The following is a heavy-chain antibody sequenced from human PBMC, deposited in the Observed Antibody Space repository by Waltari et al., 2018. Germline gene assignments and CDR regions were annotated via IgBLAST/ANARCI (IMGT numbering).Heavy chain of an antibody. CDR2: ISSSGGST. V-gene: IGHV3-23*01. Sequence: EVQLLESGGGLVQPGGSLRLSCAASRFTFSSYGMSWVRQAPGKGLEWVSGISSSGGSTYYADSVKGRLTSSRDNSKNTLYLQMNSLRAGDTAVYYCAKDGPRGYSYHYRGDAFDIWGQGTMVTVSS. CDR3: AKDGPRGYSYHYRGDAFDI. D-gene: IGHD5-18*01. J-gene: IGHJ3*02. CDR1: RFTFSSYG.